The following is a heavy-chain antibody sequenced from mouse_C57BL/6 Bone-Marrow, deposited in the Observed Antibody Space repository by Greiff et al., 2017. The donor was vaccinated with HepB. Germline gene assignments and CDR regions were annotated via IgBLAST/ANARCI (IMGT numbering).Heavy chain of an antibody. CDR1: GYAFSSYW. CDR3: ARSETTAQATWFAY. V-gene: IGHV1-80*01. Sequence: VKLMESGAELVKPGASVKISCKASGYAFSSYWMNWVKQRPGKGLEWIGQIYPGDGDTNYNGKFKGKATLTADKSSSTAYMQLSSLTSEDSAVYFCARSETTAQATWFAYWGQGTLVTVSA. D-gene: IGHD3-2*02. J-gene: IGHJ3*01. CDR2: IYPGDGDT.